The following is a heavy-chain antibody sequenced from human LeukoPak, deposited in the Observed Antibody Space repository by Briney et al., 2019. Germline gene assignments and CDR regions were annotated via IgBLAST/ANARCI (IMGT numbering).Heavy chain of an antibody. CDR1: GGRISSNF. Sequence: SETLSLTCTVSGGRISSNFWSWIRQPPGKGLEYIGYIYNSGTTNYNPSLKSRVTISVDTSKNQLSLKLSSVTAADTAVYYCARGVENFDYWGQGTLVTVSS. CDR2: IYNSGTT. D-gene: IGHD2-15*01. CDR3: ARGVENFDY. V-gene: IGHV4-59*01. J-gene: IGHJ4*02.